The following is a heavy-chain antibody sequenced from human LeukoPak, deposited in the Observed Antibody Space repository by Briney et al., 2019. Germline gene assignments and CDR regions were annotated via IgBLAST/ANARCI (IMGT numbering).Heavy chain of an antibody. J-gene: IGHJ6*02. CDR1: GFTLRTYE. Sequence: PGGSLRLSCAASGFTLRTYEMTWVRQAPGKGLEWISFVSSSGGATFYADSVKGRFTVSRDNAKNSVYLQMNSLRAEDTAIYYCARDPNSYFYGLDVWGQGTTVTVSS. V-gene: IGHV3-48*03. CDR2: VSSSGGAT. CDR3: ARDPNSYFYGLDV.